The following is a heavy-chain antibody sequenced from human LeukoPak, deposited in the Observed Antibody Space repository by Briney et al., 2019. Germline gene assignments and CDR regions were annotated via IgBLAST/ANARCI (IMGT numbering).Heavy chain of an antibody. CDR3: ARGGGYAVLDI. V-gene: IGHV3-74*01. Sequence: GGSLRLSCAASGFTFSSYWMHWVRQAPGKGLVWVSRINSDGSSTSYADSVKGRFTISRDNAKNTLYLQMNSLRAEDTAVYYCARGGGYAVLDIWGQGTMVTVSS. J-gene: IGHJ3*02. D-gene: IGHD5-12*01. CDR1: GFTFSSYW. CDR2: INSDGSST.